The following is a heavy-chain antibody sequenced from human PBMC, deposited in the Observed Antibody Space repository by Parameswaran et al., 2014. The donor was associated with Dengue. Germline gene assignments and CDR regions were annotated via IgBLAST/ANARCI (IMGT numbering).Heavy chain of an antibody. Sequence: WIRQPPGRAGWVSSISSSSSYIYYADSVKGRFTISRDNAKNSLYLQMNSLRAEDTAVYYCGSGSRYFDYWGQGTLVTVSS. CDR2: ISSSSSYI. V-gene: IGHV3-21*01. D-gene: IGHD3-10*01. CDR3: GSGSRYFDY. J-gene: IGHJ4*02.